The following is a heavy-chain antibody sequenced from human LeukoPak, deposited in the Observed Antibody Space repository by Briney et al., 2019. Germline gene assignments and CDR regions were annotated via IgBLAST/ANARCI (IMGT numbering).Heavy chain of an antibody. CDR2: IAYDGSRA. D-gene: IGHD1-14*01. CDR1: GFTFGDYY. V-gene: IGHV3-33*08. J-gene: IGHJ4*02. Sequence: PGGSLRLSCAASGFTFGDYYISWIRQAPGKGLEWVAVIAYDGSRAFYADSVKGRFTISRDNSKNTMSVQMDDLRAEYTAVYYCTRYNNDHFDYWGQGTLVTVSS. CDR3: TRYNNDHFDY.